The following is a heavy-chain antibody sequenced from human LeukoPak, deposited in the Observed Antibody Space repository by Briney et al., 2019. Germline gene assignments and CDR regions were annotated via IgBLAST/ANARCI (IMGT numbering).Heavy chain of an antibody. CDR3: ARFSRWSYNGGWYFDL. D-gene: IGHD1-26*01. CDR2: MNPNSGNT. J-gene: IGHJ2*01. V-gene: IGHV1-8*01. CDR1: GYTFTSYD. Sequence: ASVKVSCKASGYTFTSYDINWVRQATGQGLEWMGWMNPNSGNTGYAQKFQGRVTMTRNTSISTAYMELSSLRSEDTAVYYCARFSRWSYNGGWYFDLWGRGTLVTVSS.